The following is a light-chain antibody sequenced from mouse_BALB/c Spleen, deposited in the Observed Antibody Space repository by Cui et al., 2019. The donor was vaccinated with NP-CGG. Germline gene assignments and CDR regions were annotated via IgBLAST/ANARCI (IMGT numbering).Light chain of an antibody. CDR1: TESVTTSNY. J-gene: IGLJ1*01. CDR2: GTN. V-gene: IGLV1*01. CDR3: ALWYSNHWV. Sequence: QAVVTQESALTTSPGETVTLTCRSITESVTTSNYANWVQEKPDHFFTGLIGGTNNRAPGVPARFSGSLIGDKAALTITWAQTEDEAIYFCALWYSNHWVFGGGTKLTVL.